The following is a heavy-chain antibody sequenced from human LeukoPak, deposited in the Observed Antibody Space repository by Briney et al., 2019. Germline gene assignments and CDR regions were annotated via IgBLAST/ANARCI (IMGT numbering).Heavy chain of an antibody. D-gene: IGHD6-19*01. Sequence: GGALRLSCAASGFTFSSDAMSWGRQAPGKGLEWVSAISGSGGSTYYADSVKGRFTISRDNSKNTLYLQMNSLRAEDTAVYYCAKSGSSGWYGGAIFDYWGQGTLVTVSS. CDR3: AKSGSSGWYGGAIFDY. CDR1: GFTFSSDA. CDR2: ISGSGGST. V-gene: IGHV3-23*01. J-gene: IGHJ4*02.